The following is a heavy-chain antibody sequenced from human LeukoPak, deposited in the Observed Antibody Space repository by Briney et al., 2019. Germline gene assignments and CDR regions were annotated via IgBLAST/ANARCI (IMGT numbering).Heavy chain of an antibody. Sequence: ASVKVSCKASGYTFTSYAMHWVCQAPGQRLEWMGWINAGNGNTKYSQEIQGRITITKVTSASTVYMELSSLRSEDTAVYYCASLDWGVSDFDHWGQGTLVTVSS. D-gene: IGHD7-27*01. J-gene: IGHJ4*02. CDR1: GYTFTSYA. CDR2: INAGNGNT. CDR3: ASLDWGVSDFDH. V-gene: IGHV1-3*01.